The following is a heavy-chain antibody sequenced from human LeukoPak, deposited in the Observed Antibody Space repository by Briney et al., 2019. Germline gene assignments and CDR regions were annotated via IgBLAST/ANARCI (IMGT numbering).Heavy chain of an antibody. CDR3: ARASGDIVETATMGSY. V-gene: IGHV3-7*01. CDR1: GFTFSTHW. CDR2: IKEDGSEK. Sequence: GGSLRLSCAASGFTFSTHWMSWVRQAPGKGLEWVANIKEDGSEKYYGDSVKGRFTISRDNAKNSLYLQMNSLRAEDTAVYYCARASGDIVETATMGSYWGQGTLVTVSS. J-gene: IGHJ4*02. D-gene: IGHD5-18*01.